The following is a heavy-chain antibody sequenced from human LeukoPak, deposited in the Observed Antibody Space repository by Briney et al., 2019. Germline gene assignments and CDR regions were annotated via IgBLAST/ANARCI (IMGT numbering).Heavy chain of an antibody. Sequence: ASVKVSCKASGYTFTNYAAMNWVRQAPGQGLEWMGWINTNSGNPTYAQGFTGRFVFSLDTSVSTAYLQISSLKAEDTAVYYCARGDWFDPWGQGTLVTVSP. J-gene: IGHJ5*02. CDR1: GYTFTNYA. CDR2: INTNSGNP. V-gene: IGHV7-4-1*02. CDR3: ARGDWFDP.